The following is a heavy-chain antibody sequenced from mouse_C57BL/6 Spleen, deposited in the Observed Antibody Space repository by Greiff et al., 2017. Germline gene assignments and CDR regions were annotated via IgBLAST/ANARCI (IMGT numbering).Heavy chain of an antibody. V-gene: IGHV1-52*01. CDR1: GYTFTSYW. Sequence: QVQLQQPGAELVRPGSSVKLSCKASGYTFTSYWMHWVKQRPIQGLEWIGNIDPSDSETHYNQKFKDKATLTVDKSSSTAYMQLSSLTSEDSAVYYCERGNDYSLGFAYWGQGTLVTVSA. J-gene: IGHJ3*01. CDR3: ERGNDYSLGFAY. D-gene: IGHD2-4*01. CDR2: IDPSDSET.